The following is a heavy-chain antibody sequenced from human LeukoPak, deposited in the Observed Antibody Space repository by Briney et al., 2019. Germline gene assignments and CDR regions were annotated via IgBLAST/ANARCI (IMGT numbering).Heavy chain of an antibody. Sequence: GGSLRLSCAASGFYFSSYAMTWVRQAPGKGLEWVSAISGSGGSTYYADSVKGRFTISRDNSKNTLYLQMNSLRAEDTAVYYCAKEIGEYSSTPFQYWGQGTLVTVSS. CDR3: AKEIGEYSSTPFQY. CDR2: ISGSGGST. CDR1: GFYFSSYA. V-gene: IGHV3-23*01. J-gene: IGHJ1*01. D-gene: IGHD6-6*01.